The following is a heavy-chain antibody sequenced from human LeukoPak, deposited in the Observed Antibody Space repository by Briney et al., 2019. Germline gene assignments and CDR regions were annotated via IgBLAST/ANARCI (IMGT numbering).Heavy chain of an antibody. CDR2: IIPIFGTA. Sequence: GASVKVSCKASGGTFSSYAISWVRQAPGQGLEWMGGIIPIFGTANYAQKFRGRVTITADKSTRTAYMELSSLRSEDTAVYYCARVLPLWLRDGGYFDYWGQGTLVTVSS. V-gene: IGHV1-69*06. J-gene: IGHJ4*02. CDR3: ARVLPLWLRDGGYFDY. D-gene: IGHD5-18*01. CDR1: GGTFSSYA.